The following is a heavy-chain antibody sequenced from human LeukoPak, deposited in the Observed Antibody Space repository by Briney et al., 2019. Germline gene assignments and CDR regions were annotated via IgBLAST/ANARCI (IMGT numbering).Heavy chain of an antibody. CDR3: ARDDDCSGGSCYLSYYYYYGMDV. J-gene: IGHJ6*02. CDR1: GFTFSSYA. V-gene: IGHV3-30-3*01. D-gene: IGHD2-15*01. CDR2: ISYDGSNK. Sequence: GGSLRLSCAASGFTFSSYAMHWVRQAPGKGLVWVAVISYDGSNKYYADSVKGRFTISRDNSKNTLYLQMNSLRAEDTAVYYCARDDDCSGGSCYLSYYYYYGMDVWGQGTTVTVSS.